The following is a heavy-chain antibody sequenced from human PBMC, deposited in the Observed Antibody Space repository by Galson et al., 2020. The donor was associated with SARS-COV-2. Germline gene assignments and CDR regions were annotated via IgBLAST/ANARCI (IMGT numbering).Heavy chain of an antibody. CDR3: AKTLVGNGGYMDV. D-gene: IGHD2-2*01. V-gene: IGHV3-23*01. CDR1: GFIFSVYA. Sequence: GGSLRLSCGGSGFIFSVYAMNWVRQAPGKGLEWVATIDSTGGFIYYQDSVQGRFTISRDNSKDTVFLRMNSLRAEDTAVYHCAKTLVGNGGYMDVWGKGTTVTVSS. J-gene: IGHJ6*03. CDR2: IDSTGGFI.